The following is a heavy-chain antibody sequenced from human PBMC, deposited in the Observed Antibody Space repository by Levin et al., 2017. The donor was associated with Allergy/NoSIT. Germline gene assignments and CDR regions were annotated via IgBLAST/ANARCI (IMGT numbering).Heavy chain of an antibody. D-gene: IGHD5-18*01. Sequence: ASVKVSCKASGYTFTSYDFNWVRQATGQGLEWMGWMNPNSGNRGYAQKFQGRVTMTRNTSISTAYMELSSLRSEDTAVYYCARHTAMVTREGRVDYYYGMDVWGQGTTVSVSS. CDR2: MNPNSGNR. J-gene: IGHJ6*02. V-gene: IGHV1-8*01. CDR1: GYTFTSYD. CDR3: ARHTAMVTREGRVDYYYGMDV.